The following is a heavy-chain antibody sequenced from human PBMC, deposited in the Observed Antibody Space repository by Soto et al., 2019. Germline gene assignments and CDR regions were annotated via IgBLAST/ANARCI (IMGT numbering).Heavy chain of an antibody. V-gene: IGHV5-51*01. Sequence: PGESLEISCKGSGYSFTSYWIGWVRQMPGKGLEWMGIIYPGDSDTRYSPSFQGQVTISAAKSISTAYLQWSSLKASDTAMYYCARSQYNPKIRYPYNWFGPWGQGTLVTVSS. D-gene: IGHD1-20*01. J-gene: IGHJ5*02. CDR3: ARSQYNPKIRYPYNWFGP. CDR1: GYSFTSYW. CDR2: IYPGDSDT.